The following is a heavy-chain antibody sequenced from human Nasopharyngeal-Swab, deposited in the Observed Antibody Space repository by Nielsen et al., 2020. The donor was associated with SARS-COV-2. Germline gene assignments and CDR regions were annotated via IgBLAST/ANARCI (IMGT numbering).Heavy chain of an antibody. CDR3: AKDPRIAVAGTAWFDT. CDR1: GFTFSSYA. Sequence: GGSLRLSCAASGFTFSSYAMSWVRQAPGKGLEWVSAISGSGGSTYYADSVKGRFTISRDNSKNTLYLQMNSLRAEDTAVYYCAKDPRIAVAGTAWFDTWGQGTLVTGSS. J-gene: IGHJ5*02. D-gene: IGHD6-19*01. V-gene: IGHV3-23*01. CDR2: ISGSGGST.